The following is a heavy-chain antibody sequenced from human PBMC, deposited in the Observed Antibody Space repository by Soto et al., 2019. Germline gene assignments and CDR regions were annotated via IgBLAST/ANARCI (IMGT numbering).Heavy chain of an antibody. CDR1: GFTFSSYA. CDR2: ISYDGSNK. D-gene: IGHD5-12*01. Sequence: QPGGSLRLSCAASGFTFSSYAMHWVRQAPGKGLEWVAVISYDGSNKYYADSVKGRFTISRDNSKNTLYLQMNSLRAEDTAVYYCASLYSGYDFTKDQVDYWGQGTLVTVSS. CDR3: ASLYSGYDFTKDQVDY. V-gene: IGHV3-30-3*01. J-gene: IGHJ4*02.